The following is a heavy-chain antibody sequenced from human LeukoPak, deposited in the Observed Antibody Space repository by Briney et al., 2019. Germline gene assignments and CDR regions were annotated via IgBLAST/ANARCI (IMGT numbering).Heavy chain of an antibody. Sequence: GGSLRLSCAASGFTFSSYWMHWVRHAPGKGLVWVSHINSDGSSTNYADSVKGRFTVSRDNSKDTLYLQINSLRDEDTAVYYCARRWLGDPYGMDVWGQGTTVSVSS. D-gene: IGHD3-10*01. CDR1: GFTFSSYW. V-gene: IGHV3-74*01. CDR2: INSDGSST. CDR3: ARRWLGDPYGMDV. J-gene: IGHJ6*02.